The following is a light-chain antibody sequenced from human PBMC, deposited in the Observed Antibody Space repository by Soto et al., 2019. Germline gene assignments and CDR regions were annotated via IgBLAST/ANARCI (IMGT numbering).Light chain of an antibody. CDR2: DAS. CDR3: QQRSNWPPYT. V-gene: IGKV3-11*01. CDR1: QSVSRY. J-gene: IGKJ2*01. Sequence: EIVLTQSPATLSLSPGERATLSCRASQSVSRYLAWYQQKPGQAPRLLIYDASNRATGIPARFSGSGSGTDFTLTISSLEPEDFAVYYCQQRSNWPPYTFAQGTKLEIK.